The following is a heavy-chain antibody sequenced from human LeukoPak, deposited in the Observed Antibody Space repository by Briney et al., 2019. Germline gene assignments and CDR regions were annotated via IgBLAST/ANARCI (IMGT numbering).Heavy chain of an antibody. CDR2: ISSSGSTI. V-gene: IGHV3-11*04. D-gene: IGHD3-16*01. CDR1: GFTFSDYY. CDR3: ARTDGGIPLYYFDY. Sequence: GGSLRLSCAASGFTFSDYYMSWIRQAPGKGLGWVSYISSSGSTIYYANSVKGRFTISRDNAKNSLYLQMNSLRAEDTAVYYCARTDGGIPLYYFDYWVQGTLVTVSS. J-gene: IGHJ4*02.